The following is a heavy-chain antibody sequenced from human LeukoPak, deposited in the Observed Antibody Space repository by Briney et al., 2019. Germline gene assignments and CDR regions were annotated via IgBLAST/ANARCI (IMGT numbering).Heavy chain of an antibody. V-gene: IGHV1-69*02. Sequence: SVKVSYKASGGTFRSGSINWVRQAPGQGLEWMGRIVPMPDITTYSQTFQGRVTITADKSTSTAYMELSSLTSEDTAVYYCARASDLVTTWDYFDSWGQGSLVIVSS. CDR2: IVPMPDIT. CDR3: ARASDLVTTWDYFDS. D-gene: IGHD4-17*01. CDR1: GGTFRSGS. J-gene: IGHJ4*02.